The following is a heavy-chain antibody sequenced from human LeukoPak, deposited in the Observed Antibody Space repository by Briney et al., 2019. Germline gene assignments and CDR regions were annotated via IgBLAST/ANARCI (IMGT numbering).Heavy chain of an antibody. Sequence: ASVKVSCKASGYTFTGYYMHWVRQAPGQGLEWMGWINPNSGGTNYAQKFQGRVIMTRDTSISTAYMELSRLRSDDTAVYYCARDKMGNWNDPTYTENWFDPWGQGTLVTVSS. CDR3: ARDKMGNWNDPTYTENWFDP. V-gene: IGHV1-2*02. CDR1: GYTFTGYY. J-gene: IGHJ5*02. D-gene: IGHD1-1*01. CDR2: INPNSGGT.